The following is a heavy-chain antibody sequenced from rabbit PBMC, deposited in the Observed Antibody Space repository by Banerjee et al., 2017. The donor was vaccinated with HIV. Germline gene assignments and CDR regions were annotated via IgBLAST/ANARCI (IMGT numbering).Heavy chain of an antibody. Sequence: QEQLEESGGDLVKPGASLTVTCTASGLSFSSSYYMCWVRQAPGKGLEWIACIGAGSSGNTYYATWAKGRFTISKTSSTTVTLQMTSLTAADTATYFCARENWGFNLWGPGTLVTVS. CDR1: GLSFSSSYY. CDR2: IGAGSSGNT. CDR3: ARENWGFNL. V-gene: IGHV1S45*01. J-gene: IGHJ4*01. D-gene: IGHD3-1*01.